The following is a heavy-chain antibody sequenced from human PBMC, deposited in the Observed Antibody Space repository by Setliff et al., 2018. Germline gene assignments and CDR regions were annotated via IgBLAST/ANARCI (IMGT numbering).Heavy chain of an antibody. CDR2: ISSGGST. CDR1: GGSMSNYF. V-gene: IGHV4-4*08. J-gene: IGHJ4*02. D-gene: IGHD3-22*01. Sequence: LSLTCSVAGGSMSNYFWSWVRRPPGKGLEWIGFISSGGSTIYSPSLKSRVTISVDTSKNQFSLRLTSVTAADTAIYYCARNPASGAYYSSRPFHFDYWGQGALGT. CDR3: ARNPASGAYYSSRPFHFDY.